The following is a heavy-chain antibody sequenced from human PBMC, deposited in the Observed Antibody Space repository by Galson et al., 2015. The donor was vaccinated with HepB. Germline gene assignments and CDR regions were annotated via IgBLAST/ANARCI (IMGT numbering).Heavy chain of an antibody. J-gene: IGHJ3*02. V-gene: IGHV3-11*03. D-gene: IGHD3-22*01. CDR1: GFTFRTSY. Sequence: SLRLSCAASGFTFRTSYMNWIRQSPGKGPEWLSYISAASSYTMYAESVKGRFTISRDNLRNSLYLEMKNLRAEDTATYFCATSGQCSGYSCAFNNWGRGTAVIVSS. CDR2: ISAASSYT. CDR3: ATSGQCSGYSCAFNN.